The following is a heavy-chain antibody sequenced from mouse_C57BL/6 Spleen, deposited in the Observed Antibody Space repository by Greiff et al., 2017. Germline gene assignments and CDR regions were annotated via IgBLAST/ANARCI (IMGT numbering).Heavy chain of an antibody. D-gene: IGHD1-1*01. J-gene: IGHJ3*01. V-gene: IGHV1-39*01. CDR3: AIGTTVVAEGFAY. CDR1: GYSFTDYN. Sequence: EVKLVESGPELVKPGASVKISCKASGYSFTDYNMNWVKQSNGKSLEWIGVINPNYGTTSYNQKFKGKATLTVDQSSSTAYMQLHSLTSEDSAVYYCAIGTTVVAEGFAYWGQGTLVTVSA. CDR2: INPNYGTT.